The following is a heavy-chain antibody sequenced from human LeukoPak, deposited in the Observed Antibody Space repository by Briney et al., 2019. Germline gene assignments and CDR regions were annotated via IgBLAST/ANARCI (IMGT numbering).Heavy chain of an antibody. CDR2: ISAYNGNT. CDR1: GYTFTSYG. Sequence: ASVKVSCKASGYTFTSYGISWVRQAPGQGLEWMGWISAYNGNTNYAQKLQGRVTMTTDTSTSTAYMELRSLRSDDTAVYYCAGDYCSSTSCYDWFDPWGQGTLVTVSS. D-gene: IGHD2-2*01. CDR3: AGDYCSSTSCYDWFDP. V-gene: IGHV1-18*04. J-gene: IGHJ5*02.